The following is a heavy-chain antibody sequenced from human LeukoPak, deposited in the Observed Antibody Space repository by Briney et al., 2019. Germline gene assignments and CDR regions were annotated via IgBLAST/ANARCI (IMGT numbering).Heavy chain of an antibody. CDR1: GYTFTGYY. J-gene: IGHJ5*02. CDR3: AREGYCSGGSCYGQGSWFDP. D-gene: IGHD2-15*01. V-gene: IGHV1-2*02. Sequence: ASVNVSCKASGYTFTGYYMHWVGQAPGQGREWMGWINPNSCGTNYAQKFKGRVTMNRDTSISTAYMELSRLRSDDTAVYYCAREGYCSGGSCYGQGSWFDPWGQGTLVTVSS. CDR2: INPNSCGT.